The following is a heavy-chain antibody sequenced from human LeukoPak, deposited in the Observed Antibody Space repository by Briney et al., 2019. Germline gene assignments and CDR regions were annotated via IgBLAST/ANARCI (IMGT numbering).Heavy chain of an antibody. D-gene: IGHD3-10*01. J-gene: IGHJ5*02. CDR1: GGSVSSGSYY. CDR2: IYYSGST. Sequence: PSETLSLTCTVSGGSVSSGSYYWSWIRQPPGKGLEWIGYIYYSGSTNYNPSLKSRVTISVDTSKNQFSLKLSSVTAADTAAYYCAREAGLEDWFDPWGQGTLVTVSS. CDR3: AREAGLEDWFDP. V-gene: IGHV4-61*01.